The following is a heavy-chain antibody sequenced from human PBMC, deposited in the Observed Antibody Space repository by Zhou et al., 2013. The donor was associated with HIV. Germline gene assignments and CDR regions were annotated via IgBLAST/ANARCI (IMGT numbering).Heavy chain of an antibody. CDR2: IYASGST. D-gene: IGHD6-13*01. V-gene: IGHV4-61*02. J-gene: IGHJ6*03. CDR1: GGSISSGNYY. Sequence: QVQLQESGPGLVKPSQTLSLTCAVSGGSISSGNYYWSWIRQPAGKGLEWIGRIYASGSTKYNPSLKSRVTISIDTSKNQFSLKLSSVTAADTAVYYCARLVAARDYYYYIDVWGKGPRSPSP. CDR3: ARLVAARDYYYYIDV.